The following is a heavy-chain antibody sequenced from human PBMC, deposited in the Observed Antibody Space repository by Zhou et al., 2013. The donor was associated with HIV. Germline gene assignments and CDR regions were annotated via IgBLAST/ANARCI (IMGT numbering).Heavy chain of an antibody. CDR3: AKGARGSSERDWYFDL. J-gene: IGHJ2*01. CDR1: GDSISGYY. CDR2: IYTSGDT. D-gene: IGHD5-12*01. V-gene: IGHV4-4*07. Sequence: VQLQESGPGLVKPSETLSLTCIVSGDSISGYYWSWIRQPAGKGLEWIGRIYTSGDTDTDYSPSLRSRVTMSVDTSKKQFSLKLSSVTAADTAIYYCAKGARGSSERDWYFDLWGLAPWSLSPQ.